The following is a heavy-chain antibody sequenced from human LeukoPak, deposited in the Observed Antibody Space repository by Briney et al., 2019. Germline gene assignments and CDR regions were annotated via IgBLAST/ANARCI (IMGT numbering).Heavy chain of an antibody. CDR2: ISSGSTI. Sequence: GGSLRPSCAASGFTFSSYEMNWVRQAPGKGLEWVSYISSGSTIYYADSVKGRFTISRDNAKNSLYLQMNSLRAEDTAVYYCAELGITMIGGVWGKGTTVTISS. CDR3: AELGITMIGGV. V-gene: IGHV3-48*03. D-gene: IGHD3-10*02. J-gene: IGHJ6*04. CDR1: GFTFSSYE.